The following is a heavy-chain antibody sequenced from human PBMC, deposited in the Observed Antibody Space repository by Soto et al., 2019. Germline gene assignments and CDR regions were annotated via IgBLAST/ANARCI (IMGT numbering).Heavy chain of an antibody. J-gene: IGHJ6*02. D-gene: IGHD6-19*01. CDR1: GGTFSSYT. Sequence: QVQLVQSGAEVKKPGSSVKVSCKASGGTFSSYTISWVRQAPGQGLEWMGRIIPILGIANYAQKFQVRVTITAAKSTSTAYMELSSLRSEDTAVYYGASSRLDFSYYYYGMVVWGPGTTVTVSS. CDR3: ASSRLDFSYYYYGMVV. CDR2: IIPILGIA. V-gene: IGHV1-69*02.